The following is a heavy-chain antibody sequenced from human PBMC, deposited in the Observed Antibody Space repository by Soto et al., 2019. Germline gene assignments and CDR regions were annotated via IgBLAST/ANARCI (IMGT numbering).Heavy chain of an antibody. J-gene: IGHJ6*02. D-gene: IGHD3-22*01. CDR3: ARGRRGYYTYYYYYGMDV. CDR1: GGSISSYY. CDR2: IYYSGST. Sequence: SETLSLTCTASGGSISSYYWSWIRQPPGKGLEWIGYIYYSGSTNYTPSLKRRVTISVDTSKNQFSLKLSSVTAADTAVYYCARGRRGYYTYYYYYGMDVWGQGTTVTVSS. V-gene: IGHV4-59*01.